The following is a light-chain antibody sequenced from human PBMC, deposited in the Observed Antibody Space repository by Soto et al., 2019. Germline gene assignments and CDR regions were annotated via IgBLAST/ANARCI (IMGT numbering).Light chain of an antibody. Sequence: DIRMTQSPSSLSASVGDRVTITCRASQSISTYLNWYQQKPGKAPNLLIYAASTLQSGVPSRFSGSGSGTHFTLTISSLQPEDVGTYYCQQSYRTPRTFRQGTRVEI. CDR3: QQSYRTPRT. CDR1: QSISTY. CDR2: AAS. V-gene: IGKV1-39*01. J-gene: IGKJ1*01.